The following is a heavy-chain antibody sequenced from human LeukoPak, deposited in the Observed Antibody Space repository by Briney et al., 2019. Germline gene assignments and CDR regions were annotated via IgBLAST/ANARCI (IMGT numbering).Heavy chain of an antibody. J-gene: IGHJ4*02. D-gene: IGHD1-26*01. V-gene: IGHV3-20*04. CDR1: GFTFDDYG. CDR3: ATPRGSGSYLAFDY. Sequence: GGSLRLSCAASGFTFDDYGMSWVRQAPGKGLEWVSGINWNGGSTGYADSVKGRFTISRDNAKNSLYLQMNSLRAEDTAVYYCATPRGSGSYLAFDYWGQGTLVTVSS. CDR2: INWNGGST.